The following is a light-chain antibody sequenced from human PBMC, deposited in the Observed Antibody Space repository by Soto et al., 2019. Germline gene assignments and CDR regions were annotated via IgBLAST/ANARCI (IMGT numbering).Light chain of an antibody. Sequence: ESVLTQSPGTLSLSPGERATLSCRASQSVSSTYLAWYQQKPGQAPRLLMYDVSNRATGIPDRFSGSGSGTDFTLTISRLEPEDFAVYYCQEYGNSRTFGQGTKVEIK. J-gene: IGKJ1*01. CDR2: DVS. CDR1: QSVSSTY. CDR3: QEYGNSRT. V-gene: IGKV3-20*01.